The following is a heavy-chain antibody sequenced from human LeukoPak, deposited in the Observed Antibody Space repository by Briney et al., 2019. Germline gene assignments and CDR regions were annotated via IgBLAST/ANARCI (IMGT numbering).Heavy chain of an antibody. CDR3: ARGQNWFDP. Sequence: SETLSLTCTVSGGSISSYYWRWIRQPPGKGLEWIGYIYYSGSTNYNPSLKSRVTISVDTSKNQFSLKLSSVTAADTAVYYCARGQNWFDPWGQGTLVTVSS. J-gene: IGHJ5*02. V-gene: IGHV4-59*01. CDR2: IYYSGST. CDR1: GGSISSYY.